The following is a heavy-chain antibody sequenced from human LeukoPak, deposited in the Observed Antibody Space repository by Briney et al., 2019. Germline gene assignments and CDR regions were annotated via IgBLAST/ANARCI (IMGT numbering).Heavy chain of an antibody. CDR3: AREGLTYSGGLAPPGY. J-gene: IGHJ4*02. CDR1: GFTFSSYS. Sequence: GGSLRLSCAASGFTFSSYSMNWVRQAPGKGLEWVSSISSSSSYIYYADSVKGRFTISRDNAKNSLYLQMNSLRAEDTAVYYCAREGLTYSGGLAPPGYWGQGTLVTVSS. CDR2: ISSSSSYI. V-gene: IGHV3-21*01. D-gene: IGHD1-26*01.